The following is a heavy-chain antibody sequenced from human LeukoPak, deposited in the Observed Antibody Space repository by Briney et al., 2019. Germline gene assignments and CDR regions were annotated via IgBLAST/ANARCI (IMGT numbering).Heavy chain of an antibody. CDR3: SKDVHPLSGSYLAY. D-gene: IGHD1-26*01. J-gene: IGHJ4*02. V-gene: IGHV3-23*01. Sequence: GGSLRLFCAASGFTFSTFAMIWVRQAPGKALEGVSSISYSCTTTYYADSVKGRFTISRDNSKNTLYLQMNSLRAEDTAVYYCSKDVHPLSGSYLAYWGQGTLVTVSS. CDR2: ISYSCTTT. CDR1: GFTFSTFA.